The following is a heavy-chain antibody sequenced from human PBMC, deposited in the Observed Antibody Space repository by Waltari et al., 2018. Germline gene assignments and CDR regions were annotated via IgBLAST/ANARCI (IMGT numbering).Heavy chain of an antibody. D-gene: IGHD6-19*01. Sequence: QVQLVQSGAEVRKPGPSVKVSCKASGYTFTSYAMDWVRQAPGQRLEWMGWINAGNGNTKYSQKFQGRVTITRDTSASTAYMELSSLRSEDTAVYYCARGVAGSAFDIWGQGTMVTVSS. CDR1: GYTFTSYA. CDR2: INAGNGNT. CDR3: ARGVAGSAFDI. V-gene: IGHV1-3*01. J-gene: IGHJ3*02.